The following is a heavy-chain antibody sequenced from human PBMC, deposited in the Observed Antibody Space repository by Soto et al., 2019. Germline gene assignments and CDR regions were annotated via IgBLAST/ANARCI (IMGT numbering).Heavy chain of an antibody. CDR3: AHRVLRTVFGLVTTTAIYFDF. CDR2: IYWDDDK. V-gene: IGHV2-5*02. D-gene: IGHD3-3*01. J-gene: IGHJ4*02. CDR1: GFSLTTSGVG. Sequence: QITLNESGPTVVRPTETLTLTCRFSGFSLTTSGVGVGWIRQSPGKAPEWLALIYWDDDKRYSASLKSRLTTTKDTSKNQVVLPVSDLDPTDTATYYCAHRVLRTVFGLVTTTAIYFDFWGQGTPVAVSS.